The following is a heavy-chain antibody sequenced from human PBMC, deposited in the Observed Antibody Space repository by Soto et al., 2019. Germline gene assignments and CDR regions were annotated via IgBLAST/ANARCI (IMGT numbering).Heavy chain of an antibody. CDR3: SESGGWYSEILY. V-gene: IGHV1-18*01. D-gene: IGHD6-19*01. CDR2: ISAYNGNT. CDR1: GSTFTSYG. Sequence: QVKLVQSGGEVKKPGASVTVSCKASGSTFTSYGITWVRQAPGQGLEWMGWISAYNGNTNYAQKFQGRVTLTTYTATSTAFLELRGLRSDDTALYYRSESGGWYSEILYLGQGTLVTVAS. J-gene: IGHJ4*02.